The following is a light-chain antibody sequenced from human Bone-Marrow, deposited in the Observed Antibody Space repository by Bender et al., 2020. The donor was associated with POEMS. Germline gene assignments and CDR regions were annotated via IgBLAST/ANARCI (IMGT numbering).Light chain of an antibody. CDR1: SSNIGAHA. Sequence: QSVLTQPPSASGTPGQRVTISCSGGSSNIGAHAVNWYQHLPVTAPKLLIYSSHPRPSEVPDRFSVSMSGTSASLAISGLQSEDEADSYCAVWVDSLNGWVFGGGTNLTVL. J-gene: IGLJ3*02. CDR3: AVWVDSLNGWV. CDR2: SSH. V-gene: IGLV1-44*01.